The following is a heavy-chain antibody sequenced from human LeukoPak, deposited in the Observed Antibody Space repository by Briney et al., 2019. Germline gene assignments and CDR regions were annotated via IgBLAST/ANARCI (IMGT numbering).Heavy chain of an antibody. CDR1: GFLHSNYA. Sequence: QAGASLRLPCSASGFLHSNYAMHWVRPAPRKGLAGVSAISGRSNNTDYADSVKGRFTISRDSSKNTLYLQMNSLRADDTAVYYCAKWGDYDVLTGYYVSDFWGQGTLVTVSS. J-gene: IGHJ4*02. D-gene: IGHD3-9*01. CDR3: AKWGDYDVLTGYYVSDF. CDR2: ISGRSNNT. V-gene: IGHV3-23*01.